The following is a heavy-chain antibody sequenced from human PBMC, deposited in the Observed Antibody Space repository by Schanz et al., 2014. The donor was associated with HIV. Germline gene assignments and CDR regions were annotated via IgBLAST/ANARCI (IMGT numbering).Heavy chain of an antibody. CDR1: GFTFGDYP. V-gene: IGHV3-30*04. CDR2: ISYDGTKK. CDR3: AKDRNYYDNRYIGKGNYYYYYGMDV. Sequence: QLVESGGGLIEPGRSLRLSCITSGFTFGDYPMSWFRQAPGKGLEWVAVISYDGTKKHYADSVKGRFTISRDNSKNSLYLVIKSLRAEDAAVYYCAKDRNYYDNRYIGKGNYYYYYGMDVCGQGTTVTVSS. J-gene: IGHJ6*02. D-gene: IGHD3-22*01.